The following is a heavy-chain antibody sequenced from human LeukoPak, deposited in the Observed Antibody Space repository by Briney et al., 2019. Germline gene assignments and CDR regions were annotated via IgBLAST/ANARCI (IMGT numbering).Heavy chain of an antibody. Sequence: GGSLRLSCAGSGFTFSLDGMNWVRQAPGKGLEWVSSISPDSNFIYQADSVKGRFTISRDNAKDSLYLIMEGLRVEDTAVYYCTNFQTVGVKPFEHWGQGTLVTVS. CDR1: GFTFSLDG. D-gene: IGHD1-26*01. CDR2: ISPDSNFI. J-gene: IGHJ5*02. CDR3: TNFQTVGVKPFEH. V-gene: IGHV3-21*01.